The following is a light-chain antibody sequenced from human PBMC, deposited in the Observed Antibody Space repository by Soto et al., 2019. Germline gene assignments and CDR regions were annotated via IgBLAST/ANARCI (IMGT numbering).Light chain of an antibody. J-gene: IGLJ1*01. Sequence: QSVLTQPRSVSGSPGQSVTISCTGTSSDVGGYNFVSWYQHHPGKAPKLMIYNVIQRPSGVPDRFSASKSGNTASLTISGLQAEDEAVYYCCSYAGSYTYVFGTGTKLTVL. CDR1: SSDVGGYNF. CDR2: NVI. V-gene: IGLV2-11*01. CDR3: CSYAGSYTYV.